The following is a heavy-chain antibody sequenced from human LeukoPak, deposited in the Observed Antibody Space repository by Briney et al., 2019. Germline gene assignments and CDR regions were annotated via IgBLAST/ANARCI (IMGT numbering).Heavy chain of an antibody. Sequence: GGSLRLSCVASGFAFSRYVVNWVRQAPRKGLEWVSGISGSGDTTYYTDSVKGRFTISRDNSENTLYLQMDSLTVGDTAIYYCAKDRGITARPYAFDSWGQGTLVTVSS. CDR2: ISGSGDTT. D-gene: IGHD6-6*01. CDR3: AKDRGITARPYAFDS. CDR1: GFAFSRYV. J-gene: IGHJ4*02. V-gene: IGHV3-23*01.